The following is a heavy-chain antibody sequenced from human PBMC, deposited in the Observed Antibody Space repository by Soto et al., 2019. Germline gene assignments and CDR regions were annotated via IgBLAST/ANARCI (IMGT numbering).Heavy chain of an antibody. CDR1: GDSITSSQW. V-gene: IGHV4-4*02. CDR3: ARDGAYGSGNSNVWAFDF. J-gene: IGHJ3*01. Sequence: QVQLQESGPGLVRPSGTLSLTCAVFGDSITSSQWWTWVRQTPGKGLEWIGETSYERRPNYNPSLNDLVTISGDPSTNHFSLELSSVTAADTAVYYCARDGAYGSGNSNVWAFDFWGQGTMVTVS. CDR2: TSYERRP. D-gene: IGHD3-10*01.